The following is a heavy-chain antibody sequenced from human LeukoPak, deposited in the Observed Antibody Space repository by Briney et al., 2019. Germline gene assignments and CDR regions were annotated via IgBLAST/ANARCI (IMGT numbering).Heavy chain of an antibody. Sequence: ASVTVSYKSSVYTFTNYYMHWVRQAPGQGLEWMGIINPSGGSTSYAQKFQGRVTMTRDTSTSTVYMELSSLRSEDTAVYYCARVVIVGATTGAFDIWGQGTMVTVSS. V-gene: IGHV1-46*01. J-gene: IGHJ3*02. CDR1: VYTFTNYY. CDR2: INPSGGST. CDR3: ARVVIVGATTGAFDI. D-gene: IGHD1-26*01.